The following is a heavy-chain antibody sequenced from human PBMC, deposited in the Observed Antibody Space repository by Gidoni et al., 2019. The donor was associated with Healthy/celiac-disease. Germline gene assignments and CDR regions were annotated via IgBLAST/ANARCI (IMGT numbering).Heavy chain of an antibody. Sequence: QVQLVESGGGVVQPGRSLRLAGAASGFTFRSYGRPWVRQAPGKGLEWVAVIWYDGSNKYYAVSVKGRFTISRDNSKTSLYLQMNSLRAEDTAVYYCARVDSSGSIDYWGQGTLVTVSS. J-gene: IGHJ4*02. D-gene: IGHD3-22*01. CDR2: IWYDGSNK. CDR1: GFTFRSYG. CDR3: ARVDSSGSIDY. V-gene: IGHV3-33*01.